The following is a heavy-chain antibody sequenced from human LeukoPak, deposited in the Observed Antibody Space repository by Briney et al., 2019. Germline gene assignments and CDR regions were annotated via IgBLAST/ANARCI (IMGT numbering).Heavy chain of an antibody. D-gene: IGHD3/OR15-3a*01. Sequence: PSETLSLTCNISGASISSHYWNWIRQPPGKGLEWIGYTSYSGTTNYNPSLKRRVVISPDTSKNQFSLKLTSVTAADTAVYYCARGDWGFYDWGQGTLVTVSS. V-gene: IGHV4-59*11. J-gene: IGHJ4*02. CDR1: GASISSHY. CDR2: TSYSGTT. CDR3: ARGDWGFYD.